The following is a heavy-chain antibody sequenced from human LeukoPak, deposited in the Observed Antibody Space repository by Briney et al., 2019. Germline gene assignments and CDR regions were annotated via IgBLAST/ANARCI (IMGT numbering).Heavy chain of an antibody. D-gene: IGHD1-26*01. Sequence: AGGSLRLSCAASGFTFSGSAIHWVRQSSGKGLEWVAQIDKKDKGYATATAYAASVKGRFTISRDDSINTAYPQMKSLKTEDTALYYCTRDSGTYNWFDPWGQGTLVTVSS. J-gene: IGHJ5*02. CDR3: TRDSGTYNWFDP. CDR2: IDKKDKGYATAT. V-gene: IGHV3-73*01. CDR1: GFTFSGSA.